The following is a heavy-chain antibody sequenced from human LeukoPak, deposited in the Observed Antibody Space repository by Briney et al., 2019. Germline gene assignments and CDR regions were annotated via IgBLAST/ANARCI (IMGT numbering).Heavy chain of an antibody. CDR1: GFTFSSYC. J-gene: IGHJ5*02. CDR2: IWYDGSNK. CDR3: AGLWFGEISWFDP. V-gene: IGHV3-33*01. Sequence: GRSLRLSYAASGFTFSSYCMHRVRQAPGKGLEGVAVIWYDGSNKYYADSVKGRFTISRDNSKNTLYLQMNSLRAEDTAVYSCAGLWFGEISWFDPWGQGTPVTVSS. D-gene: IGHD3-10*01.